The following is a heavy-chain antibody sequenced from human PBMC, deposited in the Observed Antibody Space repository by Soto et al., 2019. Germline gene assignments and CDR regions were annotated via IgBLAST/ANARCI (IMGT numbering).Heavy chain of an antibody. CDR1: GGSISSSSYY. J-gene: IGHJ5*02. CDR3: ARQDYYDSSGYYYVGWFDP. CDR2: IYYSGST. Sequence: SETLSLTCTVSGGSISSSSYYWGWIRQPPGKGLEWIGSIYYSGSTYYNPSLKSRVTISVDTSKNQFSLKLSSVTAADTAVDYCARQDYYDSSGYYYVGWFDPWGQGTLVT. V-gene: IGHV4-39*01. D-gene: IGHD3-22*01.